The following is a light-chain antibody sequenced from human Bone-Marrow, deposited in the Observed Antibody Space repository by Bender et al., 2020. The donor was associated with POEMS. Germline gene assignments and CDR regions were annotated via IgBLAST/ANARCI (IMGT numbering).Light chain of an antibody. Sequence: QSALTQPASVSGSPGQSITISCTGTSSDVGSYNLVSWYQQHPGKAPELMIYEVTKRPSGVSNRFSGSKSGNTASLTVSGLQAEDEADYYCCSYAGNNIVVFGGGTKVTVL. CDR2: EVT. CDR1: SSDVGSYNL. V-gene: IGLV2-23*02. J-gene: IGLJ2*01. CDR3: CSYAGNNIVV.